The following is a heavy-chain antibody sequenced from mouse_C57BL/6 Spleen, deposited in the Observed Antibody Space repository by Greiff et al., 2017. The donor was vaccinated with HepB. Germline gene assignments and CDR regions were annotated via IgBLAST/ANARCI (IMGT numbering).Heavy chain of an antibody. CDR1: GYSITSGYY. CDR3: ARTGYYGSPYFDV. V-gene: IGHV3-6*01. D-gene: IGHD1-1*01. J-gene: IGHJ1*03. Sequence: EVKLQESGPGLVKPSQSLSLTCSVTGYSITSGYYWNWIRQFPGNKLEWMGYISYDGSNNYNPSLKNRISITRDTSKNQFFLKLNSVTTEDTATYYCARTGYYGSPYFDVWGTGTTVTVSS. CDR2: ISYDGSN.